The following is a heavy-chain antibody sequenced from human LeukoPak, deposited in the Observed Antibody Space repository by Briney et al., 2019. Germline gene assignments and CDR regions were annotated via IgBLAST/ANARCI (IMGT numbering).Heavy chain of an antibody. V-gene: IGHV3-23*01. CDR3: AKDLKVAATTIPNNYFDY. J-gene: IGHJ4*02. CDR2: ISGRGGST. Sequence: GGSLRLSCAASGFTFSSYAMSWVRQAPGKGLEWVSAISGRGGSTYYADSVKGRFTISRDNSKNTLYLQMNSLRAEDTAVYYCAKDLKVAATTIPNNYFDYWGQGTLVTVSS. CDR1: GFTFSSYA. D-gene: IGHD2-15*01.